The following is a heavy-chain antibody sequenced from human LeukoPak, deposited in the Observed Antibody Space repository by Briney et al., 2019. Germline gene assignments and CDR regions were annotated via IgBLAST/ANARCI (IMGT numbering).Heavy chain of an antibody. Sequence: GGSLRLSCAASGFTFSSYAMSWVRQAPGKGLEWVSAISGSGDSTYSTDSVKGRFTISRDNSKNTLYLQMNSLRAEDTAVYYCAKDLGVRYFDWLIPGSDYWGQGTLVTVSS. CDR3: AKDLGVRYFDWLIPGSDY. CDR1: GFTFSSYA. D-gene: IGHD3-9*01. CDR2: ISGSGDST. V-gene: IGHV3-23*01. J-gene: IGHJ4*02.